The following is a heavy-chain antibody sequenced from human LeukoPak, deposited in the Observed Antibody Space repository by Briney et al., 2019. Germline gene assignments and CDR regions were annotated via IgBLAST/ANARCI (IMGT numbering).Heavy chain of an antibody. CDR3: AINTPYYYGSGKLDY. CDR2: IYYSGST. D-gene: IGHD3-10*01. J-gene: IGHJ4*02. V-gene: IGHV4-39*01. CDR1: GGSISSSSYY. Sequence: SDTLSLTCTVSGGSISSSSYYWGWIRQPPGKGLEWIGSIYYSGSTYYNPSLKSRVTISVDTSKNQFSLKLSSVTAADTAVYYCAINTPYYYGSGKLDYWGQGTLVTVSS.